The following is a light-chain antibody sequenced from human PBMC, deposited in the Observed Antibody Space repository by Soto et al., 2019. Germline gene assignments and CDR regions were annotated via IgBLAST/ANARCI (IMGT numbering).Light chain of an antibody. CDR1: QGVGST. V-gene: IGKV3-15*01. CDR2: DAY. CDR3: QHRSNWTLT. J-gene: IGKJ4*01. Sequence: EIVRTQSPATLSVSPGERVTLSCRASQGVGSTLAWYRKQPGQAPRLLIYDAYIRATGVPARFSGSGSGTEFNLTISRLETEDFAVYECQHRSNWTLTFGGGTKVDIK.